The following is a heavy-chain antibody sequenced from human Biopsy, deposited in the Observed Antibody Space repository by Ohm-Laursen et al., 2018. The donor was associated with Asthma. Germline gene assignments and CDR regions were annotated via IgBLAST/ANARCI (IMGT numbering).Heavy chain of an antibody. CDR1: GYTFSKFA. CDR3: AREGLRGSLAY. D-gene: IGHD3-10*01. Sequence: VASVKVSCKTSGYTFSKFAMNWVRQAPGQGLEWVGWIHTFTGNPDYGPDFTGRFVFSLDTSVSTAYLKISGLKAEDTAVYFCAREGLRGSLAYWGQGTLVTVSS. CDR2: IHTFTGNP. V-gene: IGHV7-4-1*02. J-gene: IGHJ4*02.